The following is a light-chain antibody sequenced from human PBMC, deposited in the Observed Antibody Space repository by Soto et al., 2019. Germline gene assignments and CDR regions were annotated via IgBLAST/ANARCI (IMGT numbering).Light chain of an antibody. V-gene: IGLV2-14*01. CDR2: DVS. CDR3: SSYTSSNTFV. J-gene: IGLJ2*01. CDR1: SSDVGGYDY. Sequence: QSALTQPASVSGSPGQSITISCTGTSSDVGGYDYVSWYQQHPGKVPKLMIYDVSNRPSGVSNRFSGSKSGNTASLTISGLQAEDEADYYSSSYTSSNTFVFGGGTKLTVL.